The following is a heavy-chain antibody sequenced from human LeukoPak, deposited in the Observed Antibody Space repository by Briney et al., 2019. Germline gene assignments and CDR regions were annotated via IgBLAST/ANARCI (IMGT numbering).Heavy chain of an antibody. CDR2: LDYSGST. J-gene: IGHJ3*02. CDR1: GGSISSYY. Sequence: SETLSLTCTVSGGSISSYYWTWIRQLPGKGLEWIGYLDYSGSTNYNPSLKSRVTISVDTSRNQFSLKLNSVTAADTAVYYCAKSNGYGLIDIWGQGTMVTVSS. V-gene: IGHV4-59*12. D-gene: IGHD3-10*01. CDR3: AKSNGYGLIDI.